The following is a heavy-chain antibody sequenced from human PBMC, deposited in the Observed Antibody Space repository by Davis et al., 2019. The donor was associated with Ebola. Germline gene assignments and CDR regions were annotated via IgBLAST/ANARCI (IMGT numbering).Heavy chain of an antibody. CDR1: GFTFSSYA. CDR3: AKSPPLAVHFDY. J-gene: IGHJ4*02. D-gene: IGHD6-19*01. CDR2: ISGSGGST. Sequence: ESLKISCAASGFTFSSYAMSWVRQAPGKGLEWVSAISGSGGSTYYADSVKGRFTISRDNSKNTLYLQMNSLRAEDTAVYYCAKSPPLAVHFDYWGQGTLVTVSS. V-gene: IGHV3-23*01.